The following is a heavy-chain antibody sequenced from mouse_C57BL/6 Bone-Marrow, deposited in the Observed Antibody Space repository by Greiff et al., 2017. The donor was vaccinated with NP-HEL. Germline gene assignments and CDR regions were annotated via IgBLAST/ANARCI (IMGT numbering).Heavy chain of an antibody. CDR2: IWSGGST. Sequence: QVQLQQSGPGLVQPSQSLSITCTVSGFSLTRYGVHWVRQPPGKGLEWLGVIWSGGSTDYNAAFISRLSISKDNSKSQVFFKMNSLQADDTAIYYCAKGFPYYYGSPYYAMDYWGQGTSVTVSS. CDR1: GFSLTRYG. D-gene: IGHD1-1*01. V-gene: IGHV2-4*01. J-gene: IGHJ4*01. CDR3: AKGFPYYYGSPYYAMDY.